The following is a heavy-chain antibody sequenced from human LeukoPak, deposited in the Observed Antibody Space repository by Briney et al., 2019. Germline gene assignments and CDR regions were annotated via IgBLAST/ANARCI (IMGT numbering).Heavy chain of an antibody. D-gene: IGHD3-22*01. V-gene: IGHV4-59*01. CDR3: ASNYYDSSGYYHDY. CDR1: GGSISSYY. Sequence: SETLSLTCTVSGGSISSYYWSWLRQPPGKGLEWIGYIYYSGSTNYNPSLKSRVTISVDTSKNQFSLKLSSVTAADTAVYYCASNYYDSSGYYHDYWGQGTLVTVSS. J-gene: IGHJ4*02. CDR2: IYYSGST.